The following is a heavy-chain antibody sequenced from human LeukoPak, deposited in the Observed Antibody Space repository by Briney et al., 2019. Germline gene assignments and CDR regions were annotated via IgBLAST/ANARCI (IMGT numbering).Heavy chain of an antibody. V-gene: IGHV3-23*01. CDR2: ISDNGGET. CDR1: GFTFTDYA. CDR3: ATDRERDPSVYYLV. Sequence: GGSLRLSCAASGFTFTDYAMSWVRQAPEKGLEWISTISDNGGETYYAYSVKGRFAISRDNSKNTLFLQMNSLRAEDSAVYYCATDRERDPSVYYLVGGQGTLITVSS. D-gene: IGHD3-22*01. J-gene: IGHJ4*02.